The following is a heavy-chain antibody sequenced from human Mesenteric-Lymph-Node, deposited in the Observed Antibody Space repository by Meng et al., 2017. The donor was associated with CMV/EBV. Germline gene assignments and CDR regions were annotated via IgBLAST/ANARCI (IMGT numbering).Heavy chain of an antibody. CDR3: ARGRRPAGLFSNNWFDP. CDR2: MNPNSGNT. CDR1: GYTFGISG. D-gene: IGHD3-10*02. J-gene: IGHJ5*02. Sequence: ASVKVSCKASGYTFGISGITWVRQATGQGLEWMGWMNPNSGNTGYAQKFQGRVTMTRNTSISTAYMELSSLRSEDTAVYYCARGRRPAGLFSNNWFDPWGQGTLVTVSS. V-gene: IGHV1-8*02.